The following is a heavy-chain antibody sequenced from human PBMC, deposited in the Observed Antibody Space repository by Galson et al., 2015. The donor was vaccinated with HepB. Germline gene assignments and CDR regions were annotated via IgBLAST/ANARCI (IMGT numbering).Heavy chain of an antibody. Sequence: SVKVSCKASGYTFTSYAMNWVRQAPGQGLEWMGWINTNTGNPTYAQGFTGRFVFSLDTSVSTAYLQISSLKAEDTAVYYCARDRFRGYCSSTSCYPDKEFDYWGQGTLVTVSS. CDR1: GYTFTSYA. D-gene: IGHD2-2*01. V-gene: IGHV7-4-1*02. CDR3: ARDRFRGYCSSTSCYPDKEFDY. CDR2: INTNTGNP. J-gene: IGHJ4*02.